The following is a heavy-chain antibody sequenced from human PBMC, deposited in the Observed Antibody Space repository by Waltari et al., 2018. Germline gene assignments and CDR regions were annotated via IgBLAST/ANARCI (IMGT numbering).Heavy chain of an antibody. D-gene: IGHD2-8*02. Sequence: QVQLQQSGPGLVKPSQTLSLTCAISGDSAPSHSATCHWIRQSPSRGLEWLGRTYYRSKWYNDYAASVKSRTTINPDTSRNQLSLQLNSVTPEDTAVYYCARLVGTSWFDSWGQGTLVIVSS. CDR1: GDSAPSHSAT. CDR2: TYYRSKWYN. J-gene: IGHJ5*02. V-gene: IGHV6-1*01. CDR3: ARLVGTSWFDS.